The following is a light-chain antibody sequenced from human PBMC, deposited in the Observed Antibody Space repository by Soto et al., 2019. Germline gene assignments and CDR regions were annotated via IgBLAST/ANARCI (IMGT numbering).Light chain of an antibody. V-gene: IGKV1-27*01. J-gene: IGKJ2*01. CDR3: QKYNNAPKT. CDR2: AAS. Sequence: DFQMTQSPSSLSASVGDRVTITCRASQGISKYLAWYQQKPGKVPKLLIYAASTLQSGVPSRFSGSGSGTDFTLTISRLEPEDVATYYCQKYNNAPKTFGQGTKLEIK. CDR1: QGISKY.